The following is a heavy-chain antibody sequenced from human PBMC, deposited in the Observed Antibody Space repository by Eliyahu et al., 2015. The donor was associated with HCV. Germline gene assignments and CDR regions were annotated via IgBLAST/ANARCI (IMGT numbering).Heavy chain of an antibody. J-gene: IGHJ4*02. Sequence: QMQLVQSGPEVKKPGTSXKVSCRASGLTFTSSTVQWVRQGRGQRLEWMGWIVVGSADTDYAQKFQERVTFTRDMSTSTAYMELSSLRSDDSAVYYCAADLVGTTSAYYFDYWGQGTLVTVSS. D-gene: IGHD1-26*01. V-gene: IGHV1-58*01. CDR1: GLTFTSST. CDR3: AADLVGTTSAYYFDY. CDR2: IVVGSADT.